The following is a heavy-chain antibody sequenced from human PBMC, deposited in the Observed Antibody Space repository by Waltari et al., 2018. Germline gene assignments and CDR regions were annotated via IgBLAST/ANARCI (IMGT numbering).Heavy chain of an antibody. D-gene: IGHD5-12*01. V-gene: IGHV3-7*01. CDR1: GFTFSSYW. J-gene: IGHJ4*02. CDR2: IKQDGREK. Sequence: EVQLVESGGGLVQPGGSLRLSCAASGFTFSSYWMSWVRQAPGKGLEWVANIKQDGREKYYVDSVKGRFTISRDNAKNSLYLQMNSLRAEDTAVYYCARDGVGYSGYDYGFDYWGQGTLVTVSS. CDR3: ARDGVGYSGYDYGFDY.